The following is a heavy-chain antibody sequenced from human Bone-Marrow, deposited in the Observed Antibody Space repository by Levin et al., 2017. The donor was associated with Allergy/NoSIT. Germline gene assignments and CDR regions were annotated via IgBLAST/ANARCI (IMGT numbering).Heavy chain of an antibody. J-gene: IGHJ6*02. CDR2: IYYTGSA. Sequence: SETLSLTCSVSGGSISSEFHYWTWIRQYPGKGLEWIGYIYYTGSASYSPSLKSRVTISRDTSKRQFSLTLNSVTAADTAIYYCAKLYFIPTFGYYGTDVWRPGITVTVS. V-gene: IGHV4-31*03. D-gene: IGHD2-15*01. CDR1: GGSISSEFHY. CDR3: AKLYFIPTFGYYGTDV.